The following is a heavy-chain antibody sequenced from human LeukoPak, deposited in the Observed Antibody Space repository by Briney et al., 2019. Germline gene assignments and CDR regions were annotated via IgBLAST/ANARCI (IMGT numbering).Heavy chain of an antibody. CDR2: ISGSGGST. Sequence: PGGSLRLSCAASGFTFRSYWMHWVRHAPGKGLEWVSGISGSGGSTYYADSVKGRFTISRDNSKNTLYLQMNSLRAEDTAVYYCAKERSTRLIGMDVWGQGTTVTVSS. J-gene: IGHJ6*02. CDR3: AKERSTRLIGMDV. D-gene: IGHD2-2*01. CDR1: GFTFRSYW. V-gene: IGHV3-23*01.